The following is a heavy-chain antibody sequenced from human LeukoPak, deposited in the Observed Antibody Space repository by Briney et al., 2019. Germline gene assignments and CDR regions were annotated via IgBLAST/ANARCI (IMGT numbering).Heavy chain of an antibody. CDR1: GGSISSYC. CDR3: ARARPVRVTIFGVVPNFDY. J-gene: IGHJ4*02. D-gene: IGHD3-3*01. Sequence: SETLSLTCTVSGGSISSYCWSWIRQPPGKGLEWIGYIYYSGSTNYNPSLKSRVTISVDTSKNQFSLKLSSVTAADTAVYYCARARPVRVTIFGVVPNFDYWGQGTLVTVSS. V-gene: IGHV4-59*01. CDR2: IYYSGST.